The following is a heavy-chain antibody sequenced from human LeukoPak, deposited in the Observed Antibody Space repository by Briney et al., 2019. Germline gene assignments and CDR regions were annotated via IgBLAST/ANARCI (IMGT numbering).Heavy chain of an antibody. CDR3: ARGYSLFDP. Sequence: GGSLRLSCAASGFTFSGYAMSGVRQPPGKGLEWVSAISGSGGSTYYADSVKGRFTISRDNSKNTLYLQMNSLRAEDTAVYYCARGYSLFDPWGQGTLVTVSS. CDR2: ISGSGGST. D-gene: IGHD1-26*01. CDR1: GFTFSGYA. V-gene: IGHV3-23*01. J-gene: IGHJ5*02.